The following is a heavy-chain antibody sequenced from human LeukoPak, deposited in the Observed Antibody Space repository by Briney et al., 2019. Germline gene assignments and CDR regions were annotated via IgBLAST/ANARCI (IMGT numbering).Heavy chain of an antibody. D-gene: IGHD3-22*01. CDR2: IRYDGSNK. Sequence: GRSLRLSCAASGFTFSSYAMHWVRQAPGKGLEWVAFIRYDGSNKYYADSVKGRFTISRDNSKNTLYLQMNSLRAEDTAVYYCARKAVDYYDSSGYRYYYGMDVWGQGTTVTVSS. CDR1: GFTFSSYA. V-gene: IGHV3-30*04. J-gene: IGHJ6*02. CDR3: ARKAVDYYDSSGYRYYYGMDV.